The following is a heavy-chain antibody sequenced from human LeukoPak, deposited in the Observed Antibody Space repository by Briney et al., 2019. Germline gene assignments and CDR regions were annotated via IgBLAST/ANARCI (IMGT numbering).Heavy chain of an antibody. V-gene: IGHV3-53*01. D-gene: IGHD3-10*01. CDR1: GFTVSRNY. Sequence: GGSLRLSCAASGFTVSRNYMSWVRQAPGKGLEWVSVIYSGGSTYYADSVKGRFTISRDNSKSTLYIQMNSLRAEDTAVYYCARAKPKNMVRGLIMRRESRYYFDYWGQGTLVTVSS. J-gene: IGHJ4*02. CDR2: IYSGGST. CDR3: ARAKPKNMVRGLIMRRESRYYFDY.